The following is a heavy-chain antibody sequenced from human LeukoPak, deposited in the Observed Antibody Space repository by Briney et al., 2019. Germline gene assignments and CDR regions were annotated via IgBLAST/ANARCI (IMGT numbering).Heavy chain of an antibody. CDR2: IYTSGST. D-gene: IGHD3-9*01. CDR3: AREIRYFDWLLNWFDP. Sequence: SETLSLTCTVSGGSISSYYWIWLRQPAGKGLEWIWRIYTSGSTNYNPSLKSRITMSVDTSKNQFSLKLSSVTAADTAVYYCAREIRYFDWLLNWFDPWGQGTLVTVSS. CDR1: GGSISSYY. J-gene: IGHJ5*02. V-gene: IGHV4-4*07.